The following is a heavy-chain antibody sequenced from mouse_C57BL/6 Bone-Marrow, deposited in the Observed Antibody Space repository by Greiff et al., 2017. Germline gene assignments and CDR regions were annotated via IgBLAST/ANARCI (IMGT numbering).Heavy chain of an antibody. J-gene: IGHJ2*01. CDR1: GFNIKDDY. CDR3: TRRYYGSSFYFDY. V-gene: IGHV14-4*01. D-gene: IGHD1-1*01. Sequence: EVKLKQSGAELVRPGASVKLSCTASGFNIKDDYMHWVKQRPEQGLEWIGWIDPENGDTEYASKFQGKATITADTSSNTAYLQLSSLTSEDTAVYYCTRRYYGSSFYFDYWGQGTTLTVSS. CDR2: IDPENGDT.